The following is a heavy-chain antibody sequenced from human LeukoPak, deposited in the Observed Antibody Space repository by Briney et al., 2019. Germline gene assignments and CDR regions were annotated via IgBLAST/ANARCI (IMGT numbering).Heavy chain of an antibody. Sequence: SETLSLTCTVSGGSISSYYWSWIRQPPGKGLEWIGYIYYSGSTNYNPSLKSRVAISVDTSKNQFSLKLSSVTAADTAVYYCAVGAFYAFDIWGQGTMVTVSS. CDR3: AVGAFYAFDI. CDR2: IYYSGST. CDR1: GGSISSYY. V-gene: IGHV4-59*01. J-gene: IGHJ3*02. D-gene: IGHD1-26*01.